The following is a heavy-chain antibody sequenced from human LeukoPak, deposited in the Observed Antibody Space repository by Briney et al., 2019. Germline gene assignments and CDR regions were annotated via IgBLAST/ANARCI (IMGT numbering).Heavy chain of an antibody. CDR3: ARVRCSGGSCPYYYYYYYMDV. CDR1: GGSISSYY. D-gene: IGHD2-15*01. V-gene: IGHV4-59*12. Sequence: SETLSLTCTVSGGSISSYYWSWIRQPPGKGLEWIGYIFYIGNTNYNPSLKSRVTISIDTSKNQFSLKLRFVTAADTAVYYCARVRCSGGSCPYYYYYYYMDVWGKGTTVTVSS. J-gene: IGHJ6*03. CDR2: IFYIGNT.